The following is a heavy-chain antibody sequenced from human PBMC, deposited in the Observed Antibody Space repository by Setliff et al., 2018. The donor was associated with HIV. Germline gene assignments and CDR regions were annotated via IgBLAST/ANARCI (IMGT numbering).Heavy chain of an antibody. V-gene: IGHV3-23*01. D-gene: IGHD3-22*01. J-gene: IGHJ4*02. CDR3: ARGPLYDSGTYYLNY. CDR2: ISDSGGGT. CDR1: GFTFTDYA. Sequence: PGGSLRLSCAAPGFTFTDYAMTWVRQAPGKGLEWVSAISDSGGGTYYADSVKGRFTVSRDNSKYTLYLQMNSLRVEDTAVYFCARGPLYDSGTYYLNYWGQGTLVTVSS.